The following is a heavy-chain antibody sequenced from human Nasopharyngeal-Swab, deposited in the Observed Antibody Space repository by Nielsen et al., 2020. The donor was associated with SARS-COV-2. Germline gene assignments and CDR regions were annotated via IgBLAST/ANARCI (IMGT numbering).Heavy chain of an antibody. CDR2: IYYSGST. CDR3: ARERTDGYNVSFDPYNWFDP. J-gene: IGHJ5*02. Sequence: RQAPGKGLEWIGYIYYSGSTNYNPSLKSRVTISVDTSKNQFSLKLSSVTAADTAVYYCARERTDGYNVSFDPYNWFDPWGQGTLVTSPQ. D-gene: IGHD5-24*01. V-gene: IGHV4-59*01.